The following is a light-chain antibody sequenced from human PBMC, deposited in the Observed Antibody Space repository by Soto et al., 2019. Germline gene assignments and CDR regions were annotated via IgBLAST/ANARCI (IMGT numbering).Light chain of an antibody. CDR3: QQYGNSPQT. J-gene: IGKJ2*01. Sequence: EIVLTQSPGTVSLSPGERVTLSCRASRRVGSNYLAWYQQIPGQAPRLLIYGASTRASGVSDRFSGSGSATDFTLTINRLEPEDLGVYYYQQYGNSPQTFGQGTKLEIK. CDR2: GAS. V-gene: IGKV3-20*01. CDR1: RRVGSNY.